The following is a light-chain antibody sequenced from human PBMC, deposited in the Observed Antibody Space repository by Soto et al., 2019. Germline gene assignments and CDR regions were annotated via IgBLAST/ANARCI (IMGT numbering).Light chain of an antibody. CDR2: EVT. V-gene: IGLV2-14*01. CDR1: NSDAGGYNY. J-gene: IGLJ1*01. Sequence: QSVLTQPASVSGTPGQPIPISCTGTNSDAGGYNYVSWYQQQPGTAPKLIIYEVTNRPSGISNRFSGSKSGNTASLTISGLQAEDDGDYYCSSYRRSNNIVFGTGTKVTVL. CDR3: SSYRRSNNIV.